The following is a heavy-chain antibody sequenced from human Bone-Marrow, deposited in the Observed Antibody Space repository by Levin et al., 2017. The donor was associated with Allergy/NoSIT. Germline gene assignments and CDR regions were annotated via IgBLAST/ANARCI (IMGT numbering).Heavy chain of an antibody. J-gene: IGHJ6*03. CDR1: GFTFRNYW. V-gene: IGHV3-74*01. D-gene: IGHD4-17*01. CDR3: VRETTLTVPDHHSYYLDL. Sequence: GESLKISCAASGFTFRNYWMHWVRQVPGKGLVWVSRMNFDGSFTNYADSVKGRFTISRDNAKNTLFLQMNSLRAEDTALYFCVRETTLTVPDHHSYYLDLCCEGPSVTVSS. CDR2: MNFDGSFT.